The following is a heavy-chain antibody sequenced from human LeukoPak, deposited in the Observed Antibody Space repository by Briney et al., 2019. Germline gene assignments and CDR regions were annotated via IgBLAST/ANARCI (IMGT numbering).Heavy chain of an antibody. J-gene: IGHJ3*02. V-gene: IGHV1-24*01. CDR2: FDPEDGET. Sequence: ASVKVSCKVSGYTLTELSMPWVRQAPGKGLEWMGGFDPEDGETIYAQKFQGRVTMTEDTSTDTAYMELSSLRSEDTAVYYCATAYYYDSSGSLDAFDIWGQGTMVTVSS. CDR1: GYTLTELS. D-gene: IGHD3-22*01. CDR3: ATAYYYDSSGSLDAFDI.